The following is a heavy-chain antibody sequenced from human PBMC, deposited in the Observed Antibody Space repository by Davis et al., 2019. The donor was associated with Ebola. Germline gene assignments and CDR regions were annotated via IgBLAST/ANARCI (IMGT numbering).Heavy chain of an antibody. D-gene: IGHD2-2*01. Sequence: PGGSLRLSCAASGFTVSSNYMSWVRQAPGKGLERVSVIYSGGSTYYADSVKGRFTISRDNSKNTLYLQMNSLRAEDTAVYYCARELYCSSTSCPDYYYYGMDVWGQGTTVTVSS. V-gene: IGHV3-66*01. CDR2: IYSGGST. J-gene: IGHJ6*02. CDR3: ARELYCSSTSCPDYYYYGMDV. CDR1: GFTVSSNY.